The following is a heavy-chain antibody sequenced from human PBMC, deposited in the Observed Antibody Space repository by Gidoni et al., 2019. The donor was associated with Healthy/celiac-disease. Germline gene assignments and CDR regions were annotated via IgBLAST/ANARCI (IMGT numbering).Heavy chain of an antibody. CDR1: GYTFTRYD. D-gene: IGHD3-10*01. V-gene: IGHV1-8*01. Sequence: QVQLVQSGAEVKKPGASVKVSCKASGYTFTRYDINWVRQATGQGLEWMGWMNPNSGNTGYAQKFQGRVTMTRNTSISTAYMELSSLRSEDTAVYYCARAGAFSFVGPYGMDVWGQGTTVTVSS. CDR3: ARAGAFSFVGPYGMDV. CDR2: MNPNSGNT. J-gene: IGHJ6*02.